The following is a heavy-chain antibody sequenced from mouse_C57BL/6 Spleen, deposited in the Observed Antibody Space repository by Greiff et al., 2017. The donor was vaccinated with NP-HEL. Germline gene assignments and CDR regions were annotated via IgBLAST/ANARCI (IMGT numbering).Heavy chain of an antibody. J-gene: IGHJ1*03. V-gene: IGHV1-52*01. CDR3: ARSNSNYGYFDV. Sequence: VQLQQPGAELVRPGSSVKLSCKASGYTFTSYWMHWVKQRPIQGLEWIGNIDPSDSETHYNQKFKDKATLTVDKSSSTAYMQLSSLTSEDSAVYYCARSNSNYGYFDVWGTGTTVTVSS. CDR2: IDPSDSET. CDR1: GYTFTSYW. D-gene: IGHD2-5*01.